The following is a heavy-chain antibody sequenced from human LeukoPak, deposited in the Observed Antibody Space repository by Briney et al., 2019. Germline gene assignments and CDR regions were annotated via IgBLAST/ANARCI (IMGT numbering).Heavy chain of an antibody. CDR3: AGGVDDCSGYYVLSDY. J-gene: IGHJ4*02. D-gene: IGHD3-22*01. CDR2: INPNSGGT. V-gene: IGHV1-2*02. CDR1: GYTFTGYY. Sequence: ASVKVSCKASGYTFTGYYMHWVRQAPGQGLEWMGWINPNSGGTNFAQKFQGRVTMTRDTSISTAYMELSRLRSDDTAVYYCAGGVDDCSGYYVLSDYWGQGTLVTVSS.